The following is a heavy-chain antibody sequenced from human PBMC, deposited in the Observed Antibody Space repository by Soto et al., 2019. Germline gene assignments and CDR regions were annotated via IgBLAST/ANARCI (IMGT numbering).Heavy chain of an antibody. Sequence: QVQLVQSGAEVKEPGASVKVSCKASGYTFTAYCIHWVRQAPGQGFEWMGWINPDGGSTNYAQKFQGRVTTTRDTSISTAYMDLTRLTADDTAVYYCTRDYLPPTSGRAGRDCFDPWGQGTLVTVSS. CDR3: TRDYLPPTSGRAGRDCFDP. D-gene: IGHD3-10*01. CDR2: INPDGGST. CDR1: GYTFTAYC. J-gene: IGHJ5*02. V-gene: IGHV1-2*02.